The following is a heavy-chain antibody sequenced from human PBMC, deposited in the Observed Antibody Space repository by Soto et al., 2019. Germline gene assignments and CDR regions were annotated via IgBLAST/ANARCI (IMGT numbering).Heavy chain of an antibody. CDR3: ARGVAVAGTSKWTFDY. V-gene: IGHV4-30-4*01. CDR2: VFYTGSAY. J-gene: IGHJ4*02. D-gene: IGHD6-19*01. Sequence: SETLSLTCTVSGGSISSSDYYWSWIRQPPGKCLEWIGYVFYTGSAYYYNPSLKSRVTIAVDTSKNQFSRKLSSVTAADTAVYYCARGVAVAGTSKWTFDYWGQGTLVTVS. CDR1: GGSISSSDYY.